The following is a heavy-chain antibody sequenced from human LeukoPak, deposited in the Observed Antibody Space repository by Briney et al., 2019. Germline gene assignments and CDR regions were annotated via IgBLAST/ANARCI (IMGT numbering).Heavy chain of an antibody. V-gene: IGHV4-59*08. D-gene: IGHD1-14*01. Sequence: PSETLSLTCTVSGGSISSYYWSWIRQPPGKGLEWIGYIYYSGSTNYNPSLKSRVTISVDTSKNQFSLKLSSVTAADTAVYYCARHITHRRLMLDVWGQGTTVTVSS. CDR1: GGSISSYY. J-gene: IGHJ6*02. CDR3: ARHITHRRLMLDV. CDR2: IYYSGST.